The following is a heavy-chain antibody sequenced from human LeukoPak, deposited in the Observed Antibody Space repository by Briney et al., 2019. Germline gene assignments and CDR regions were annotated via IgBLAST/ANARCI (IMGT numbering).Heavy chain of an antibody. CDR1: GGSFSGYY. V-gene: IGHV4-34*01. Sequence: PSETLSLTCAVYGGSFSGYYWSWIRQPPGKGLEWIGEINHSGSTNYNPSLKSQVTISVDTSKSQFSLKLSSVTAADTAVYYCARGTIVGATRPLDYWGQGTLVTVSS. J-gene: IGHJ4*02. CDR3: ARGTIVGATRPLDY. D-gene: IGHD1-26*01. CDR2: INHSGST.